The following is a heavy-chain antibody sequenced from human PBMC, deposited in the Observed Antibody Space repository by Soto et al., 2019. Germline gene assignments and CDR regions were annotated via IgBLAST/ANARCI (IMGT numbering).Heavy chain of an antibody. D-gene: IGHD5-12*01. J-gene: IGHJ6*02. V-gene: IGHV3-21*01. CDR2: ISSSSSYI. CDR3: ARDLRDIVATPHSGMDV. CDR1: GSTFSSYS. Sequence: EVQLVESGGGLVKPGGSLRLSCAASGSTFSSYSMNWVRQAPGKGLEWVSSISSSSSYIYYADSVKGRFTISRDNAKNSLYLQMNSLRAEDTAVYYCARDLRDIVATPHSGMDVWGQGTTVTVSS.